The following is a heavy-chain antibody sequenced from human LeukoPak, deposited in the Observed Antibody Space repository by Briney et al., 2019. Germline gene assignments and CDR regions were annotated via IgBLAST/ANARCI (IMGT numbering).Heavy chain of an antibody. Sequence: PGGSLRLSCAASGFTFSSYAMHWVRQAPGKGLKWVAVISYDGSNKYYADSVKGRFTISRDNSKNTLYLQMNSLRAEDTAVYYCARDDGRGVTRYYYYGMDVWGQGTTVTVSS. CDR3: ARDDGRGVTRYYYYGMDV. D-gene: IGHD3-10*01. V-gene: IGHV3-30-3*01. CDR2: ISYDGSNK. J-gene: IGHJ6*02. CDR1: GFTFSSYA.